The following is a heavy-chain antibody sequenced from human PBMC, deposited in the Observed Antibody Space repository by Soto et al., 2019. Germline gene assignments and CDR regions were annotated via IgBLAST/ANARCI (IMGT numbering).Heavy chain of an antibody. J-gene: IGHJ6*02. CDR1: GGSISSGGYY. D-gene: IGHD3-10*01. CDR2: IYYSGST. Sequence: QVQLQESGPGLVKPSQTLSLTCTVSGGSISSGGYYWSWIRQHPGKGLECIGKIYYSGSTYYNPSLKSRVTISVDTSKNQFSLKLRSVTAADTAVDDGARDLRGGSYGMDVWGQGTTVTVSS. CDR3: ARDLRGGSYGMDV. V-gene: IGHV4-31*03.